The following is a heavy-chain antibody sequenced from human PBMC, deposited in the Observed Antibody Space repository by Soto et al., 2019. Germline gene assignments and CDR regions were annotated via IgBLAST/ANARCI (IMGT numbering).Heavy chain of an antibody. V-gene: IGHV3-7*05. CDR1: GFTFGDFW. CDR3: ASHRISYAMEA. Sequence: EVQLVESGGALVQPGGSLRLYCTVSGFTFGDFWMTWVRQAPGKGLERVANMNQDGSEKYYSDSVRGRFGISRDNAKTSLFLQMNSLSAEDTAFYSCASHRISYAMEAWGQGTTVTVSS. J-gene: IGHJ6*02. CDR2: MNQDGSEK.